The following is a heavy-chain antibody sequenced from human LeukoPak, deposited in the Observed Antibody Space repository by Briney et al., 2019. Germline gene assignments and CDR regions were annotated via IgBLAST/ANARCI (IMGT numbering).Heavy chain of an antibody. CDR3: AKGRYCSSTSCPRPYYLDY. Sequence: PGGSLRLSCAASGFTFSSYAMSWVLQAPGKGLEWVSAISGSGGSTYYADSVKGRFTISRDNSKNTLYLQMNSLRAEDTAVYYCAKGRYCSSTSCPRPYYLDYWGQGTLVTVSS. CDR2: ISGSGGST. V-gene: IGHV3-23*01. D-gene: IGHD2-2*01. CDR1: GFTFSSYA. J-gene: IGHJ4*02.